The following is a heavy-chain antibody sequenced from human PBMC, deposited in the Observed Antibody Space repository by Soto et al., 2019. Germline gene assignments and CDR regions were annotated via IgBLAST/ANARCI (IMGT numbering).Heavy chain of an antibody. V-gene: IGHV1-69*14. J-gene: IGHJ2*01. CDR2: IIPIFGTV. D-gene: IGHD5-12*01. Sequence: QVQLVQSGAEVKKPRSSVKVSCKASGGTFSNYPISWVRQAPGQGLEWMGGIIPIFGTVNYAQKFQGRVTITADKSTSTAYMELSSLRSEDTAVYYCARGNHRWLQLWYFDLWGRGTLVTVSS. CDR1: GGTFSNYP. CDR3: ARGNHRWLQLWYFDL.